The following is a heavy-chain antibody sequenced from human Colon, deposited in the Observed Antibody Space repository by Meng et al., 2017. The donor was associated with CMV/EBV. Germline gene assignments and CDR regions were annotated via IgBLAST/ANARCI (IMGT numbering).Heavy chain of an antibody. CDR3: ARPARGSTNYY. CDR1: GFTFNIYH. V-gene: IGHV3-21*06. CDR2: ISSRSTLM. J-gene: IGHJ4*02. Sequence: GGSLRLSCAASGFTFNIYHMNWVRQAPGKGLEWVSSISSRSTLMYYANSVRGRFAISRDNANNSLYLQMNGLRAEDTAVYYCARPARGSTNYYWGQGTLVTVSS. D-gene: IGHD6-13*01.